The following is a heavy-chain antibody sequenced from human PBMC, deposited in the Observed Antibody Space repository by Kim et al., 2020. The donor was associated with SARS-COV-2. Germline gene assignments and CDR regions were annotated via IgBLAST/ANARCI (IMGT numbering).Heavy chain of an antibody. CDR2: ISVTGDSA. CDR1: GFTFSSYA. Sequence: GGSLRLSCAASGFTFSSYAMTWVRQAPGKGLEWVSGISVTGDSAYYADSVKGRFTISRDNSKSTLYLQMNTLRADDTALYYCAKGQHSSAWSVFDYWGQGILVSVSS. D-gene: IGHD6-19*01. V-gene: IGHV3-23*01. J-gene: IGHJ4*02. CDR3: AKGQHSSAWSVFDY.